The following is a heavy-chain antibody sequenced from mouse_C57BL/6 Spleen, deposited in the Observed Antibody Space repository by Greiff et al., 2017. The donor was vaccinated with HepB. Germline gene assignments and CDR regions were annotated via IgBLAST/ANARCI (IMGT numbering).Heavy chain of an antibody. D-gene: IGHD2-14*01. CDR1: GYTFTDYE. J-gene: IGHJ2*01. V-gene: IGHV1-15*01. CDR2: IDPETGGT. CDR3: RRGRVLGY. Sequence: QVQLQQSGAELVKPGASVTLSCKASGYTFTDYEMHWVKQTPVHGLDWIGAIDPETGGTAYNQKFKGKATLTADKSSSTAYMGLRSLTSEDSAVYYCRRGRVLGYWGQGTTLTVSS.